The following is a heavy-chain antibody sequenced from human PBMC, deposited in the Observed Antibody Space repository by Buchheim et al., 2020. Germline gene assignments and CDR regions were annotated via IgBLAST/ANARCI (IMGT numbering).Heavy chain of an antibody. CDR2: ISTYNGNT. Sequence: QLVESGAEVKKPGASVKVSCKASGYTFTSYGIGWVRQAPGQGLEWMGWISTYNGNTDYAQKFQGRVTMSTDTSTSTAYTELRSLRSDDTAVYYCARRPEVHYWYFDLWGRGTL. V-gene: IGHV1-18*01. D-gene: IGHD1-1*01. CDR1: GYTFTSYG. J-gene: IGHJ2*01. CDR3: ARRPEVHYWYFDL.